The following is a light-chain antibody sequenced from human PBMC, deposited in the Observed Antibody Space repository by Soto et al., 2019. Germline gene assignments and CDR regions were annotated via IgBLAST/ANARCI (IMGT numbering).Light chain of an antibody. CDR2: DNN. Sequence: QSALTQPPSVSGAPGQRVIISCTGSSFNIGAGYDVHWYQQLPGTAPRLLIYDNNNRPSGVPARFSVSKSDTSASLAITGLQPEDEADYYCQSYDSSLSGSYVFGTGTKVTVL. CDR1: SFNIGAGYD. V-gene: IGLV1-40*01. J-gene: IGLJ1*01. CDR3: QSYDSSLSGSYV.